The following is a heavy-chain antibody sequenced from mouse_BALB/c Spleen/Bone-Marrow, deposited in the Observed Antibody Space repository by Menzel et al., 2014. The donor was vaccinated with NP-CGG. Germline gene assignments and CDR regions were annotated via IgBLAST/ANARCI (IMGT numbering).Heavy chain of an antibody. J-gene: IGHJ2*01. CDR1: GYSFTGYY. V-gene: IGHV1-26*01. CDR2: VNPNNGGT. CDR3: AIGNYFDY. D-gene: IGHD1-1*02. Sequence: VQLQQSGPDLVKPGAPVKISCKASGYSFTGYYMHWVKQSHGKSLEWIGRVNPNNGGTSYNQKFKGKAILTVDKSSSTACMELRSLTSEDSAVYYCAIGNYFDYWGQGTTLTVSS.